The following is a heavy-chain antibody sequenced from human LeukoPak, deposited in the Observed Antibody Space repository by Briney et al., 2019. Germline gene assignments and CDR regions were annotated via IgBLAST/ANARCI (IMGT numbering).Heavy chain of an antibody. CDR2: IKQDGNVK. CDR1: GFTFSRYW. CDR3: ARPAYCGGDCNFYFDY. J-gene: IGHJ4*02. Sequence: RGSLTLPCAASGFTFSRYWMSWVRQAPGKGLEWVASIKQDGNVKYYVDSVKGRFTISRDNAKNSLYLQMNSLRAEDTAVYYCARPAYCGGDCNFYFDYWGQASLFTVSS. D-gene: IGHD2-21*02. V-gene: IGHV3-7*01.